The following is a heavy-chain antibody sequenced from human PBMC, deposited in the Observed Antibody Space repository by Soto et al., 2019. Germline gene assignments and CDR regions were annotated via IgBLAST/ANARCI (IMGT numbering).Heavy chain of an antibody. CDR3: ARQNWGLGWFDP. CDR2: FYYSGTP. D-gene: IGHD7-27*01. Sequence: QLQLQESGPGLVKPSETLSLTCIVSGGSISSTSYYWGWIRQPPGKGREWIGTFYYSGTPHYNPSLKSRVTISADTSKNQFSLRLSSVTVADTAVYYCARQNWGLGWFDPWGPGTLVTVSS. J-gene: IGHJ5*02. CDR1: GGSISSTSYY. V-gene: IGHV4-39*01.